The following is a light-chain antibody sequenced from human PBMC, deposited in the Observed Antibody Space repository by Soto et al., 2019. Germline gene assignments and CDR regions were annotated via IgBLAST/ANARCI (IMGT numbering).Light chain of an antibody. CDR2: DAS. V-gene: IGKV1-5*01. Sequence: DIQMTQSPSTLSASVGDRVTITCLASQSISSWLAWYQQKPGKAPKLLIYDASSLESGVPSRFSGSGSWTEFTLTISSLQPYDFATYFCQQYNSYSPTFGGGTKVEIK. CDR3: QQYNSYSPT. CDR1: QSISSW. J-gene: IGKJ4*01.